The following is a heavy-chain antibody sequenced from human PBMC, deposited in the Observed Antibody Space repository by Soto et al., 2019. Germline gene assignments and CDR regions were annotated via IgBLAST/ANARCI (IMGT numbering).Heavy chain of an antibody. CDR1: GGSITNYY. D-gene: IGHD5-18*01. V-gene: IGHV4-59*01. Sequence: QVQLQESGPGLVKPSETLSLTCTVSGGSITNYYWSWIRQPPGKGLEWIGFIYYSGSTNYNPSLKRRVTMAVATPKNPGSLKLSSVTAADTAVYYCARDGTAVAAGYYGMDVWGQGTTVTVSS. CDR2: IYYSGST. J-gene: IGHJ6*02. CDR3: ARDGTAVAAGYYGMDV.